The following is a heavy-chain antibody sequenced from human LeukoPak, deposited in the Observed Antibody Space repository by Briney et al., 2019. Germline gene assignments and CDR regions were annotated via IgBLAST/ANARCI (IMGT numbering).Heavy chain of an antibody. D-gene: IGHD6-6*01. Sequence: ASVKISCKASGYTFTSYDINWVRQATGQGLEWMGWMNPNSGNTGYAQKFQGRVSMTWNTSISTAYMELSSLKSEDTAVYYCAKIGAAARRTPNPRWFDPWGQGTLVTVSS. CDR2: MNPNSGNT. V-gene: IGHV1-8*01. J-gene: IGHJ5*02. CDR3: AKIGAAARRTPNPRWFDP. CDR1: GYTFTSYD.